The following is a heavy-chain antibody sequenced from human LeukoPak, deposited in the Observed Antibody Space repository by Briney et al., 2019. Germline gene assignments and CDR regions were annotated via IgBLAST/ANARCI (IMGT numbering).Heavy chain of an antibody. D-gene: IGHD2-15*01. Sequence: GGSLRLSCAASGFTFSSYDIHCVRQAPGKGLVWVSHISSDGTTTTYADSVKGRFTISRDNSKNTLYLQMNSLRAEDTAVYYCAKEGQISFDYWGQGTLVTVSS. V-gene: IGHV3-74*01. CDR2: ISSDGTTT. CDR1: GFTFSSYD. CDR3: AKEGQISFDY. J-gene: IGHJ4*02.